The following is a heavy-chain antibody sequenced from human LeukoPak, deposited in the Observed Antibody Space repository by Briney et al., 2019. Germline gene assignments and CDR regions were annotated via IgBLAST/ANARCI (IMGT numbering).Heavy chain of an antibody. J-gene: IGHJ5*02. CDR1: GGSISSSSYY. V-gene: IGHV4-39*07. CDR3: ARVRAIVVVPAAISNWFDP. D-gene: IGHD2-2*02. Sequence: SETLSLTCTVSGGSISSSSYYWGWIRQPPGKGLEWIGSIYYSGSTSYNPSLKSPVPISVDTSKNQFSLKLSSVTAADTAVYYCARVRAIVVVPAAISNWFDPWGQGTLVSVSS. CDR2: IYYSGST.